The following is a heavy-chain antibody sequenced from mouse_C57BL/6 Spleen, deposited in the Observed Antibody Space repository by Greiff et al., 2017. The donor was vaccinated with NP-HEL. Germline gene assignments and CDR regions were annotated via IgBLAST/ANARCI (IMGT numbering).Heavy chain of an antibody. CDR1: GFSFNTYA. V-gene: IGHV10-1*01. D-gene: IGHD2-3*01. Sequence: EVKLVESGGGLVQPKGSLKLSCAASGFSFNTYAMNWVRQAPGKGLEWVARIRSKSNNYATYYADSVKDRFTISRDDSESMLYLQMNNLKTEDTAMYYCVRPIYDGYHGEFAYWGQGTLVTVSA. CDR3: VRPIYDGYHGEFAY. CDR2: IRSKSNNYAT. J-gene: IGHJ3*01.